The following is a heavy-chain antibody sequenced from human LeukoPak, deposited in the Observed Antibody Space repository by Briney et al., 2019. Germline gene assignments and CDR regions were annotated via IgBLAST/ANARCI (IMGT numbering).Heavy chain of an antibody. CDR1: GFTFSSYW. CDR2: INSDGYST. J-gene: IGHJ4*02. Sequence: GWSLRLSCAASGFTFSSYWMHWVRQAPGKGLVWVSRINSDGYSTSYADSVKGRFTISRDNAKNTLYLQMNSLRAEDTAVYYCASPYSGSYYGFDYWGQGTLVTVSS. CDR3: ASPYSGSYYGFDY. D-gene: IGHD1-26*01. V-gene: IGHV3-74*01.